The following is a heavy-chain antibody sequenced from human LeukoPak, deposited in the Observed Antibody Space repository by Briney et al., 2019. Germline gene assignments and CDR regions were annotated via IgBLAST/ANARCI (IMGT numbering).Heavy chain of an antibody. Sequence: SETLSLTCTVSGGSINGYYWSWIRQPPGKGLEWIGYIYYSGSTNYNPSLKSRVTISVDTSKNHFSLKLSSVTAADTAVHYCARGHGRTEKYYYYGMDVWGQGTTVTVSS. CDR2: IYYSGST. D-gene: IGHD1-26*01. J-gene: IGHJ6*02. CDR3: ARGHGRTEKYYYYGMDV. V-gene: IGHV4-59*12. CDR1: GGSINGYY.